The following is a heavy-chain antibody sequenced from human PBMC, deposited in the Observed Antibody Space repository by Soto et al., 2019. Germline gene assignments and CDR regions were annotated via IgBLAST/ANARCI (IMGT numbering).Heavy chain of an antibody. CDR3: ARLSFVRWPNPYYYGMDV. D-gene: IGHD2-15*01. CDR1: GYSFTSYW. CDR2: IYPGDSDT. Sequence: GESLKISCKGSGYSFTSYWIGWVRQMPGKGLEWMGIIYPGDSDTRYSPSFQGQVTISADKSISTAYLQWSSLKASDTAMYYCARLSFVRWPNPYYYGMDVWGQGTTVTVSS. J-gene: IGHJ6*02. V-gene: IGHV5-51*01.